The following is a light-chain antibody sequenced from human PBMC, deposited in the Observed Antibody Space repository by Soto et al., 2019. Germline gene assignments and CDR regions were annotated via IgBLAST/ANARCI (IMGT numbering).Light chain of an antibody. J-gene: IGLJ7*01. Sequence: QSALTQPASVSGSPGQSITISCTGTSSDVGAYNYVSWYQQHPGKAPKLMIYDVRNRPSGVSNRFSGSKSGNTASLTISGLQAEDEADYYCSSYSSTITWVFGGGTQLTVL. CDR3: SSYSSTITWV. CDR1: SSDVGAYNY. CDR2: DVR. V-gene: IGLV2-14*01.